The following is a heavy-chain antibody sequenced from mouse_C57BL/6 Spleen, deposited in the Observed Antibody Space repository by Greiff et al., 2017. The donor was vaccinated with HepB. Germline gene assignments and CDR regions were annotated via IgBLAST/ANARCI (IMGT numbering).Heavy chain of an antibody. D-gene: IGHD1-1*01. Sequence: DVMLVESGEGLVKPGGSLKLSCAASGFTFSSYAMSWVRQTPEKRLEWVAYISSGGDYIYYADTVKGRFTISRDNARNTLYLQMSSLKSEDTAMYYCTRDHYYGSSYWYFDVWGTGTTVTVSS. CDR1: GFTFSSYA. J-gene: IGHJ1*03. CDR2: ISSGGDYI. V-gene: IGHV5-9-1*02. CDR3: TRDHYYGSSYWYFDV.